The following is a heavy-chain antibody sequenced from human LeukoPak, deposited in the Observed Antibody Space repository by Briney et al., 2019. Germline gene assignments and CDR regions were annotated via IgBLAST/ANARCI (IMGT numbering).Heavy chain of an antibody. D-gene: IGHD3-22*01. CDR2: IKSKTDGGTT. CDR1: GFTFSNAW. J-gene: IGHJ4*02. CDR3: PTEPGYYYESD. Sequence: GGSLRLSCAASGFTFSNAWMKWVRQAPGKGLEWVGRIKSKTDGGTTDYAAPVKGRFTISRDDSKNTLSLQMNSLRTEDTGVYYCPTEPGYYYESDWGKGTQVTVSS. V-gene: IGHV3-15*01.